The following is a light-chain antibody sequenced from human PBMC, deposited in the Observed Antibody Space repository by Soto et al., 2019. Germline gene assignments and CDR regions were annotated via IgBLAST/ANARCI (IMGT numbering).Light chain of an antibody. J-gene: IGKJ5*01. Sequence: IVLAQSPGPLSLSPGERAPLSFRARPSVSSSHFAWYQHTPGQSPRLLIYAASSRDTGSPGRFSGGGSGTDFTLTISRLEPEDFAVYYCQQYGYSPLTCGQGTRLDI. CDR1: PSVSSSH. CDR3: QQYGYSPLT. V-gene: IGKV3-20*01. CDR2: AAS.